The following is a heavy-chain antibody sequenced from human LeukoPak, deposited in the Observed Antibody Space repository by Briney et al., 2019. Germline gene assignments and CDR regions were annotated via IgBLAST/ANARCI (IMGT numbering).Heavy chain of an antibody. V-gene: IGHV1-69*04. D-gene: IGHD3-3*01. J-gene: IGHJ4*02. CDR2: IIPILGIA. Sequence: ASVKVSCKASGGTFSSYAISWVRQAPGQGLEWMGRIIPILGIANYAQKFQGRVTITADKSTSTAYTELSSLRSEDTAVYYCASQASPPYDFWSGAFDYWGQGTLVTVSS. CDR1: GGTFSSYA. CDR3: ASQASPPYDFWSGAFDY.